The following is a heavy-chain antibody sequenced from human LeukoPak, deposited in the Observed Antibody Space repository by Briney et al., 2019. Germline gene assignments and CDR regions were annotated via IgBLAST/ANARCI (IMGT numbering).Heavy chain of an antibody. Sequence: ETLPLPRTVSRGSLRQSSCFWGGLPPPPGEGGGGIGGIYYSGSTYYNPSLKSRVTISVDTSKNQFSLKLGSVTAADTAVYYCARHEAYCGGDCYPDAFDIWGQGTMVTVSS. V-gene: IGHV4-39*01. D-gene: IGHD2-21*02. CDR3: ARHEAYCGGDCYPDAFDI. J-gene: IGHJ3*02. CDR1: RGSLRQSSCF. CDR2: IYYSGST.